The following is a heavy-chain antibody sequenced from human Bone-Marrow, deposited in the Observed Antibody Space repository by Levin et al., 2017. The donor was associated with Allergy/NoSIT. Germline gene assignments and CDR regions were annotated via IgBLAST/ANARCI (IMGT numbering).Heavy chain of an antibody. D-gene: IGHD4-17*01. V-gene: IGHV3-30*03. Sequence: PGGSLRLSCAASRFTFSSYGMHWVRQAPGKGLEWVAVISYDGSIIDYADSVKGRFTVSRDNSKNTLYLQMSSLRPDDTAVYYCARVNTGLAYYYYGMDVWGQGTTVTVSS. CDR3: ARVNTGLAYYYYGMDV. CDR2: ISYDGSII. CDR1: RFTFSSYG. J-gene: IGHJ6*02.